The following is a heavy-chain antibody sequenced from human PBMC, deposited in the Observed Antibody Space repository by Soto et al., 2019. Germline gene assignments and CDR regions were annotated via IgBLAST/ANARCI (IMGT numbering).Heavy chain of an antibody. J-gene: IGHJ4*02. D-gene: IGHD6-6*01. Sequence: PGGSLRLSCAASGFTFSSYGMHWVRQAPGKGLEWVAVISYDGSNKYYADSVKGRFTISRDNSKNTLYLQMNSLRAEDTAVYYCASLPLGFDYWGQGTLVTVSS. CDR2: ISYDGSNK. V-gene: IGHV3-30*03. CDR1: GFTFSSYG. CDR3: ASLPLGFDY.